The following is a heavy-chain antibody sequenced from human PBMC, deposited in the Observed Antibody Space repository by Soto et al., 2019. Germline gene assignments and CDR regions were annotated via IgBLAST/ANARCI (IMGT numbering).Heavy chain of an antibody. J-gene: IGHJ6*02. Sequence: QVQLQESGPGLVKPSETLSLPCTVSGGSVSSGSYYWSWIRKPPGKGLEWIGYIYYSGSTNYNPSLKSRVTISVDTSKNQFSLKLSSVTAADTAVYYCARGIEGWYQGRYYYGMDVWGQGTTVTVSS. D-gene: IGHD6-19*01. CDR1: GGSVSSGSYY. CDR2: IYYSGST. CDR3: ARGIEGWYQGRYYYGMDV. V-gene: IGHV4-61*01.